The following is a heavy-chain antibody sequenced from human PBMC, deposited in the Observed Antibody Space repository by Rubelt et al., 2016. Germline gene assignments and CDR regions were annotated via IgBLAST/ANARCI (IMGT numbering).Heavy chain of an antibody. J-gene: IGHJ3*02. CDR2: INHSGST. Sequence: QVQLQQWGAGLLKPSETLSLTCAVYGGSFSGYYWSWIRQPPGKGLERIGEINHSGSTNYNPAPKSRVTSSGDTSKNQCSLKLGLVTAADTAVYYWASLPEDDAFDIWGQGTMVTVSS. CDR1: GGSFSGYY. CDR3: ASLPEDDAFDI. V-gene: IGHV4-34*01.